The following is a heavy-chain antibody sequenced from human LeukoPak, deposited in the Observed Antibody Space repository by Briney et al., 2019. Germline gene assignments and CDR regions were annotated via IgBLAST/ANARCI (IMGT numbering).Heavy chain of an antibody. CDR3: ARDRTGALFFDY. Sequence: EASVKVSCTAPGYTFTDYFMHWVRRAPGQGLEWMGRINPNSGGTNYAQKFQGRVTMTRDTSISTAYMELSGLRSDDTAVYYCARDRTGALFFDYWGQGTLVTVSS. J-gene: IGHJ4*02. D-gene: IGHD2-8*02. V-gene: IGHV1-2*06. CDR1: GYTFTDYF. CDR2: INPNSGGT.